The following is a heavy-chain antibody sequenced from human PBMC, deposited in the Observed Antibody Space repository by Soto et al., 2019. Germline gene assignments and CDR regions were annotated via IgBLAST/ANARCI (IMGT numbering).Heavy chain of an antibody. CDR3: GRGAVGRGWGSTSY. D-gene: IGHD6-19*01. Sequence: SVKVSCKASGGTFSSYAISWVRQAPGQGLEWMGGIIPIFGTANYAQKFQGRVTITADEATSTAYMELSSLRSEDTAVYYCGRGAVGRGWGSTSYWGEGTMVTVS. CDR2: IIPIFGTA. V-gene: IGHV1-69*13. J-gene: IGHJ3*01. CDR1: GGTFSSYA.